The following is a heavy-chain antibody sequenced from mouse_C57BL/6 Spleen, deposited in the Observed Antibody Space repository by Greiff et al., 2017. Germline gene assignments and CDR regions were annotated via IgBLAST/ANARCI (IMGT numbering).Heavy chain of an antibody. Sequence: VQLQESGPELVKPGASVKISCKASGYAFSSSWMNWVKQRPGKGLEWIGRIDPGDGDTNYNGKFKGKATLTADKSSSKAYMQLSSLTSEDSAFYFCARECFITSGVADWYCDVWGTGTTVTGSS. CDR3: ARECFITSGVADWYCDV. V-gene: IGHV1-82*01. J-gene: IGHJ1*03. D-gene: IGHD1-1*01. CDR2: IDPGDGDT. CDR1: GYAFSSSW.